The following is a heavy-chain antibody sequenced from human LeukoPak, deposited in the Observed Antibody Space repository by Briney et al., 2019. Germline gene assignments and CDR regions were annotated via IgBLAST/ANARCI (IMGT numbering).Heavy chain of an antibody. Sequence: GGSLRLSCAASGFTFSSYAMSWVRQAPGKGLEWVSAISGSGGSTYYADSVKGWFTISRDNSKNTLYLQMNSLRAEDTAVYYCAKGRYCSSTSCFTPFDYWRQGTLVTVSS. CDR1: GFTFSSYA. CDR3: AKGRYCSSTSCFTPFDY. CDR2: ISGSGGST. D-gene: IGHD2-2*02. J-gene: IGHJ4*02. V-gene: IGHV3-23*01.